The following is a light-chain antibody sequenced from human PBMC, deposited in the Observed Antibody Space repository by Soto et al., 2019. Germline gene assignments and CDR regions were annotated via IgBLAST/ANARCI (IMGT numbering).Light chain of an antibody. J-gene: IGKJ2*01. CDR2: DAS. Sequence: EIVLTQSPVTLSLSPGERATLSCRASQSVSNYLAWYQQKPGQAPRLLIYDASTRATGIPARFSGSESGTDFALTISSLEPEDFAVYYCQHRSNWPFGQGPSWRSN. CDR1: QSVSNY. CDR3: QHRSNWP. V-gene: IGKV3-11*01.